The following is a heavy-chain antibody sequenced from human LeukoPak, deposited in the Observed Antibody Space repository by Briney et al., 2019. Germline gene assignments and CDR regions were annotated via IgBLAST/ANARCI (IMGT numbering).Heavy chain of an antibody. CDR2: INPSGGST. Sequence: ASVKVSCKASGYRFTRYDLHWVRQAPGQGLEWMGVINPSGGSTTYGQKFQGRVTMTRDTSTLTVYIELSSLRSDDTAMYYCARDGAAATKRGHFDYWGQGTLVTVSS. CDR1: GYRFTRYD. D-gene: IGHD1-26*01. CDR3: ARDGAAATKRGHFDY. J-gene: IGHJ4*02. V-gene: IGHV1-46*01.